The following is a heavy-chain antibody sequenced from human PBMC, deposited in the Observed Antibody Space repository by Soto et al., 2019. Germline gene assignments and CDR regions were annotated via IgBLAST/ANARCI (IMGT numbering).Heavy chain of an antibody. J-gene: IGHJ4*02. CDR2: IYYSGST. CDR1: GGSISSYY. Sequence: SETLSLTCTVSGGSISSYYWSWIRQPPGKGLEWIGYIYYSGSTNYNPSLKSRVTISVDTSKNQFSLKLSSVTAADTAVYYCARGAGIAVACLFDYWGQGTLVTVSS. V-gene: IGHV4-59*01. CDR3: ARGAGIAVACLFDY. D-gene: IGHD6-19*01.